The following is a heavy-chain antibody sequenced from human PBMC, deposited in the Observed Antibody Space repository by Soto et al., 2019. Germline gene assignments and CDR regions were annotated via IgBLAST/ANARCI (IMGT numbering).Heavy chain of an antibody. Sequence: GGSLRLSCAASGFTFSTYSMNWVRQAPGKGLEWVSSISSGSTYIYYADSVKGRFTISRDNSKNSLYLQMNSLRADDTAVYYCARDPPSDSSGSAYFDYWGQGTLVTVSS. D-gene: IGHD6-19*01. CDR2: ISSGSTYI. J-gene: IGHJ4*02. CDR3: ARDPPSDSSGSAYFDY. CDR1: GFTFSTYS. V-gene: IGHV3-21*01.